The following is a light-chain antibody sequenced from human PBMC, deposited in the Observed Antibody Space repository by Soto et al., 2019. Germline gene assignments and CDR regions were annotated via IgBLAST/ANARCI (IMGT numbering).Light chain of an antibody. V-gene: IGKV1-5*03. CDR3: QQYKNWPPYT. CDR1: QSISIW. CDR2: KAS. Sequence: DIQMTQSPSTLSASVGDRVTITCRASQSISIWLAWYQQKPGKAPKLLIYKASSLESGVPSRFSGSGSGTEFTLTISSLQSEDFAIYYCQQYKNWPPYTFGQGTKVDIK. J-gene: IGKJ2*01.